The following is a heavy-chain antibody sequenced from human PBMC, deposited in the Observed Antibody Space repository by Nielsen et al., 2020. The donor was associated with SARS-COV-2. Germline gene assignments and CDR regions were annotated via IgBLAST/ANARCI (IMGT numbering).Heavy chain of an antibody. J-gene: IGHJ4*02. V-gene: IGHV1-18*01. CDR1: GYTFTSYG. D-gene: IGHD4-17*01. CDR2: ISAYNANT. Sequence: ASVKVSCKTSGYTFTSYGISWVRQAPGQGLEWMGWISAYNANTNYAQKLQGRVTVTTDTSTSTAYMELRSLRSDDTAVYYCARGIHGDYDDYWGQGTLVTVSS. CDR3: ARGIHGDYDDY.